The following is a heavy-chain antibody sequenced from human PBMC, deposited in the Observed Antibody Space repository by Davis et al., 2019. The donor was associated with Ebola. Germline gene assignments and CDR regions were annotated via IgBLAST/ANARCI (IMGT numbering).Heavy chain of an antibody. D-gene: IGHD6-19*01. CDR2: IYSGGNT. CDR1: GLTVSYNY. Sequence: GESLKISCAASGLTVSYNYMSWVRQAPGKGLEWVSVIYSGGNTYYADSVKGRFTISRDNSKNTVYLQMNSLRAEDAAVYYCARGYSSGWAFDPWGQGTLVTVSS. J-gene: IGHJ5*02. CDR3: ARGYSSGWAFDP. V-gene: IGHV3-53*01.